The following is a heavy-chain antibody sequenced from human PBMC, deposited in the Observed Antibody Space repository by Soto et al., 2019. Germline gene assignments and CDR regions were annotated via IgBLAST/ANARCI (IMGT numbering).Heavy chain of an antibody. J-gene: IGHJ4*02. CDR2: IRSKAYGGTT. CDR1: GFTFGYYA. D-gene: IGHD3-22*01. Sequence: GGSLRLSCTASGFTFGYYAMIWVRQAAGKGLEWVGFIRSKAYGGTTEYAASVKGRFTISRDDSKSIAYLQMNSLKTEDTAVYYCTRNHYDSSGYTFDYWGQGTLVTVSS. V-gene: IGHV3-49*04. CDR3: TRNHYDSSGYTFDY.